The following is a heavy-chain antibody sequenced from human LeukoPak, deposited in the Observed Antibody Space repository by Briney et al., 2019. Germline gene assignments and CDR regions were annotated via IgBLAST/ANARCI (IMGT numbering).Heavy chain of an antibody. J-gene: IGHJ5*02. Sequence: GGSLRLSCAASGFTFSSYGMHWVRQAPGKGLEWVTIISYDGGNKYYADSVKGRFTISRDNAKNTVYLQMNSLKAEDTAVYYCAKDDGSGGDPWGQGTLVTVSS. CDR1: GFTFSSYG. CDR3: AKDDGSGGDP. D-gene: IGHD6-25*01. CDR2: ISYDGGNK. V-gene: IGHV3-30*18.